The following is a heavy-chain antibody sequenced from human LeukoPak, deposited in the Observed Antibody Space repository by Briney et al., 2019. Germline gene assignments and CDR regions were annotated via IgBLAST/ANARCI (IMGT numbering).Heavy chain of an antibody. J-gene: IGHJ4*02. CDR3: VGVSYISSWYFDY. CDR1: GFTFSNYW. D-gene: IGHD6-13*01. V-gene: IGHV3-74*01. CDR2: INSDGSST. Sequence: GGSLRLSCAASGFTFSNYWMHWVRQAPGKGLVWVSRINSDGSSTTYADSVRGRFTISRDNAKNTLYLQMNSLRAEDTAVYYCVGVSYISSWYFDYWGQGTLVTVSS.